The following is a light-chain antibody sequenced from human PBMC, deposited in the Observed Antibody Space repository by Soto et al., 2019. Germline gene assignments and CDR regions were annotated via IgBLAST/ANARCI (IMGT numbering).Light chain of an antibody. J-gene: IGLJ2*01. V-gene: IGLV2-14*03. Sequence: QPVLTQPASVSGSPGQSITISCIGTSSDIGGYKYVSWYQQHPGKAPKLMIYDVSNRPSGVSNRFSGSKSGNTASLTISGLQADDEADYYCSSYTDSNTLVFGGGTKLTVL. CDR3: SSYTDSNTLV. CDR1: SSDIGGYKY. CDR2: DVS.